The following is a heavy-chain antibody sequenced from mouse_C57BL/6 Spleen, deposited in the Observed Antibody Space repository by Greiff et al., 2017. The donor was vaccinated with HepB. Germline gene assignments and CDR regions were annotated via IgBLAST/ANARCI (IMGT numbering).Heavy chain of an antibody. CDR2: IYPSDSET. CDR3: ARSEGNYYGYDDY. D-gene: IGHD2-2*01. Sequence: QVQLQQPGAELVRPGSSVKLSCKASGYTFTSYWMDWVKQRPGQGLEWIGNIYPSDSETHYNQKFKDKATLTVDKSSSTAYMQLSSLTSEDSAVYYCARSEGNYYGYDDYWGQGTTLTVSS. J-gene: IGHJ2*01. V-gene: IGHV1-61*01. CDR1: GYTFTSYW.